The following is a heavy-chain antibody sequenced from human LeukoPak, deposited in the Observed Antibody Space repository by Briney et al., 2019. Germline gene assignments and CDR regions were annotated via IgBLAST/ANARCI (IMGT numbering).Heavy chain of an antibody. D-gene: IGHD6-19*01. CDR3: ARRSAAVAGTDFGVDY. CDR1: GYSFTSYW. V-gene: IGHV5-51*01. CDR2: IYPGDSDT. Sequence: GESLKISCKGSGYSFTSYWIGWVRQMPGKGLEWMGIIYPGDSDTRYSPSFQGQVTISADKSISTAYLQWSSLKASDTAMYYCARRSAAVAGTDFGVDYWGQGTLVTVSS. J-gene: IGHJ4*02.